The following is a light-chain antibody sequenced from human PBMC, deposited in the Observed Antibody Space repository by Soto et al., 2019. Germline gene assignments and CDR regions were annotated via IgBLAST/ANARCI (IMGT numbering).Light chain of an antibody. CDR3: QQANGFPFT. Sequence: DIQMTQSPSSVSASVGDRVTIACRASHGVSSWLAWYQQKPGKAPKLLIYAASSLQSGVPSRFSGSGSGADFTLTISSLQPEDFATYYCQQANGFPFTFGPGTKVDIK. CDR1: HGVSSW. V-gene: IGKV1-12*01. J-gene: IGKJ3*01. CDR2: AAS.